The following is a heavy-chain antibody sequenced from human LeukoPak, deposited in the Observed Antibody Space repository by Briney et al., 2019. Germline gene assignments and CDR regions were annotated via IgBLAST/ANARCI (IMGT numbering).Heavy chain of an antibody. J-gene: IGHJ5*02. CDR2: INPNSGGT. CDR1: GYTFIGYY. Sequence: ASVKVSCKASGYTFIGYYIHWVRQAPGQGLEWMGWINPNSGGTNYAQKFQGRVTMTRDTSISTAYMELSRLRSDDTAVYYCAGDGGWYQLLHWFDPWGQGTLVTVSS. D-gene: IGHD2-2*01. CDR3: AGDGGWYQLLHWFDP. V-gene: IGHV1-2*02.